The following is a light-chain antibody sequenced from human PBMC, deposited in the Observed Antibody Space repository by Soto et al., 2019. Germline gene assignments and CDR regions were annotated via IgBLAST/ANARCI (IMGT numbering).Light chain of an antibody. V-gene: IGLV3-21*02. J-gene: IGLJ2*01. CDR3: QVWNSSTDHVV. CDR1: NIGSKS. CDR2: DDS. Sequence: SYELTQPPSVSVAPGQTARMTCGGNNIGSKSVHWYQQRPGQAPVLVVYDDSARPSGIPERFSGSNSGNTATLTISRVEAGDEADYYCQVWNSSTDHVVFGGGTKVTVL.